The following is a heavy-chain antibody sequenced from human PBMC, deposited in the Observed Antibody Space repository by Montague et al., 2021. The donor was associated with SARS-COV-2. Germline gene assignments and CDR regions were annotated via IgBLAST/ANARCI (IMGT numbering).Heavy chain of an antibody. CDR2: IYYSGST. D-gene: IGHD2-15*01. CDR3: ARVSLAAAATRSDY. J-gene: IGHJ4*02. CDR1: GGSVSSGGYY. Sequence: SETLSLTCTVSGGSVSSGGYYWSWIRQPPGKELEWIGYIYYSGSTNYNPSLNSRVTLSLDTSKNQFSLKLTSVTAADTAVYCCARVSLAAAATRSDYWGQGTLVTVSS. V-gene: IGHV4-61*08.